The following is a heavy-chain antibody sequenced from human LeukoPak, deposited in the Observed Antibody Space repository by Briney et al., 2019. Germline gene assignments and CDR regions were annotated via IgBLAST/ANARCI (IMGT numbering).Heavy chain of an antibody. Sequence: PSETLSLTCTLSGGSLTTNTFYWGWFRQPPGKGLEWIGTVYYTGITHYNPSLKSRITISVDTSKNHFSLNLTSVTAADTAVYFCARHGILTDHSIRYWGQGLLVTVSS. CDR1: GGSLTTNTFY. J-gene: IGHJ4*02. CDR3: ARHGILTDHSIRY. CDR2: VYYTGIT. V-gene: IGHV4-39*01. D-gene: IGHD3-9*01.